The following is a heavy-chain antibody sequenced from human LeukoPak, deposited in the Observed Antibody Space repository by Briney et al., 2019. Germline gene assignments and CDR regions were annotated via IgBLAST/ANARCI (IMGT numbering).Heavy chain of an antibody. Sequence: ASVKVSCKASGYTFTSYDINWVRQATGQGLEWMGWMNPNSGNTGYAQKFQGRVTMTRSTSISTAYMELSSLRSEDTAVYYCARAKTTVTNFHYYYGMDVWGQGTTVTVSS. D-gene: IGHD4-17*01. J-gene: IGHJ6*02. CDR3: ARAKTTVTNFHYYYGMDV. CDR2: MNPNSGNT. V-gene: IGHV1-8*01. CDR1: GYTFTSYD.